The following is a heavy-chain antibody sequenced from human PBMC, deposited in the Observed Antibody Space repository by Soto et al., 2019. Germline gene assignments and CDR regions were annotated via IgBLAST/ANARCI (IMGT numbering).Heavy chain of an antibody. D-gene: IGHD2-2*01. V-gene: IGHV3-74*01. Sequence: GGSLRLSCAASGFTFSSYWMHWVRQAPGKGLVWVSRISSDGSSITYADSVKGRFTISRDNAKNTLYLQMNSLRAEDSVVYYCAREYQLLLYNWFDPWGQGTLVTVSS. CDR1: GFTFSSYW. J-gene: IGHJ5*02. CDR3: AREYQLLLYNWFDP. CDR2: ISSDGSSI.